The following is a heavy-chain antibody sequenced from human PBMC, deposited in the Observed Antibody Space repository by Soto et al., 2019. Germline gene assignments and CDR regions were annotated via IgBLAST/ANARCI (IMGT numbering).Heavy chain of an antibody. Sequence: QVQLVESGGGVVQPGRSLRLSCAASGFTFSNYGMHWVRQAPGKGLEWVAVIWYDGSNKYYADSVKGRFTISRDNSKNTLYLQMNSLRAEDTAVYYCARDTDSSGSHGDYWGQGTLVTVSS. CDR3: ARDTDSSGSHGDY. CDR2: IWYDGSNK. V-gene: IGHV3-33*01. CDR1: GFTFSNYG. D-gene: IGHD3-22*01. J-gene: IGHJ4*02.